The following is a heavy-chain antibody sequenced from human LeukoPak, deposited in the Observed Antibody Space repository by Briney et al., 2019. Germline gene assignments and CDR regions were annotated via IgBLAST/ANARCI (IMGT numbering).Heavy chain of an antibody. Sequence: GGSLRLSCAASGFTVSFNYMSWVRQAPGMGLEWISVIYSGGSTYYADSVKGRFTISRDDSKNTLYLQMNSLRAEDTAIYYCARAQWRTYSYYYMDVWGKGTTVTVSS. CDR2: IYSGGST. D-gene: IGHD6-19*01. V-gene: IGHV3-53*01. CDR1: GFTVSFNY. CDR3: ARAQWRTYSYYYMDV. J-gene: IGHJ6*03.